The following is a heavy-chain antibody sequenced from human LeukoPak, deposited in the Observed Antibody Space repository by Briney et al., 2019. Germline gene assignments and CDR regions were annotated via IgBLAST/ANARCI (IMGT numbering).Heavy chain of an antibody. CDR1: GVTFSSYS. V-gene: IGHV3-30*03. J-gene: IGHJ6*02. D-gene: IGHD1-7*01. CDR3: ASNYNWNYMVMDV. Sequence: GGSLRLSCAASGVTFSSYSLHWVRQVPGKGLEWMAVISQDGGNEDYGDSVKGRFAISRENSKNTLYLQMNSLRVEGTAVYYCASNYNWNYMVMDVWGQGTTVTVSS. CDR2: ISQDGGNE.